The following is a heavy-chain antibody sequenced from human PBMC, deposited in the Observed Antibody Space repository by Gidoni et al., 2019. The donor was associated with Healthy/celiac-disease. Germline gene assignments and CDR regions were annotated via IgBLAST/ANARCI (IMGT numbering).Heavy chain of an antibody. V-gene: IGHV1-2*02. J-gene: IGHJ4*02. CDR2: INPNSGGT. CDR3: ASLLTSDSSGWYGGFDY. Sequence: QVQLVQSGAEVKKPGASVKVSCTASGYTFTVYYMHWLRQAPGQGLEWMGWINPNSGGTNYAQKCQGRVTMTRDTSISTAYMELSRLRSDDTAVYYWASLLTSDSSGWYGGFDYWGQGTLVTVSS. CDR1: GYTFTVYY. D-gene: IGHD6-19*01.